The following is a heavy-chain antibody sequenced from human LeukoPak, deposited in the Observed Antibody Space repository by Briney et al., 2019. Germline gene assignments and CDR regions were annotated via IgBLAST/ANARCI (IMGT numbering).Heavy chain of an antibody. CDR1: GGSISSYY. Sequence: PSETLSLTCTVSGGSISSYYWSWIRQPPGKGLEWIGYIYYSGSTNYNPSLKSRVTISVDTSKNQFSLKLSSVTAADTAVYYCARGLHDYGDYPPGYWGQGTLVTVSS. CDR3: ARGLHDYGDYPPGY. CDR2: IYYSGST. J-gene: IGHJ4*02. D-gene: IGHD4-17*01. V-gene: IGHV4-59*01.